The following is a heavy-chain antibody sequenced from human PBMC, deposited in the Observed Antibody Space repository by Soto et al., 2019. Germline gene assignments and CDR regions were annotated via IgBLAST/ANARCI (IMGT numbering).Heavy chain of an antibody. V-gene: IGHV4-59*01. J-gene: IGHJ5*02. CDR1: GGSISSYY. D-gene: IGHD6-13*01. Sequence: QVQLQESGPGLVKPSETLSLTCTVSGGSISSYYWSWIRQPPGKGLEWIGYIYYSGGTNYNPSLKSRVTISVDTSKNQFSLKLSSVTAADTAVYYCARAVAAGEKWFDPWGQGTLVTVSS. CDR3: ARAVAAGEKWFDP. CDR2: IYYSGGT.